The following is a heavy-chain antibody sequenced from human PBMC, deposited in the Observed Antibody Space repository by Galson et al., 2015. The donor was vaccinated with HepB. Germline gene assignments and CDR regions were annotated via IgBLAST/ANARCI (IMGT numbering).Heavy chain of an antibody. J-gene: IGHJ3*02. Sequence: SLRLSCAASGFTVSSNYMSWVRQAPGKGLEWVSVIYSGGSTYYADSVKGRFTISRHNSKNTLYLQMNSLRAEDTAVYYCATPRYSSSLDAFDIWGQGTMVTVS. CDR3: ATPRYSSSLDAFDI. V-gene: IGHV3-53*04. D-gene: IGHD6-13*01. CDR1: GFTVSSNY. CDR2: IYSGGST.